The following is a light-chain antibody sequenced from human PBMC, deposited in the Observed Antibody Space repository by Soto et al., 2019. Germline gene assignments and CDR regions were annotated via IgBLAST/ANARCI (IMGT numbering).Light chain of an antibody. V-gene: IGKV3-11*01. Sequence: EILLTQSPGTLSLSPVETATLSCRASQSVSTYLAWYQQKPGQPPRLLIYDASNRATGVPARFSGSGSGTDFTLTISSLEPEDFAVHYCQQRSNWPLLTLGGGTKVEIK. J-gene: IGKJ4*02. CDR2: DAS. CDR1: QSVSTY. CDR3: QQRSNWPLLT.